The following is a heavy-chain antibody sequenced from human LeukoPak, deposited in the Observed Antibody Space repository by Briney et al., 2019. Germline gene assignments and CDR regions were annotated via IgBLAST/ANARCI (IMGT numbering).Heavy chain of an antibody. CDR1: GYTFTSYA. Sequence: ASVKVSCKASGYTFTSYAMNWVRQAPGQGLEWMGWINTNTGNPTYAQGFTGRFVFSLDTSVSTAYLQISSLKAEDTAVYYCARSTMVPYYYYYYMDVWGKGTTVTVSS. CDR2: INTNTGNP. J-gene: IGHJ6*03. CDR3: ARSTMVPYYYYYYMDV. D-gene: IGHD3-10*01. V-gene: IGHV7-4-1*02.